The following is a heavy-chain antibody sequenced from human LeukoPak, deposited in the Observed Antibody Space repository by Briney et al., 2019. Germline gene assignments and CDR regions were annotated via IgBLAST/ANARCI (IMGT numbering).Heavy chain of an antibody. CDR1: GGSITSDSYY. J-gene: IGHJ4*02. Sequence: PSETMSLTCTASGGSITSDSYYWVWVRQPPGKGLEWTGSIKYGGTTFYSSSLQSRITLSMDACKNQFSLRLTSVTAADTAVYYCARLGTYSGNLFDNWGQGTLVTVSS. CDR2: IKYGGTT. CDR3: ARLGTYSGNLFDN. V-gene: IGHV4-39*01. D-gene: IGHD5-12*01.